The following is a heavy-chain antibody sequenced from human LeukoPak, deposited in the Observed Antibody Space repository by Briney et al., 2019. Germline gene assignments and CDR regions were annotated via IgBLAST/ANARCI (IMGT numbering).Heavy chain of an antibody. J-gene: IGHJ1*01. V-gene: IGHV1-18*01. Sequence: ASVKVSCKASGYTFTSYGISWVRQAPGQGLEWMGWISAYNGNTNYAQKHQDRVTMTTDTSTSTAYMELRSLRSDDTAVYYCTRDLEDIVVVPAAIVYFQHWGQGTLVTVSS. CDR2: ISAYNGNT. CDR3: TRDLEDIVVVPAAIVYFQH. CDR1: GYTFTSYG. D-gene: IGHD2-2*02.